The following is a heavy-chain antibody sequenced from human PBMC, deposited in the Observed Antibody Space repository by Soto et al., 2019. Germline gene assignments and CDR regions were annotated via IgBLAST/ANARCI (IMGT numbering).Heavy chain of an antibody. CDR1: GFTFSGSA. Sequence: GGSLRLSCAASGFTFSGSAMHWVRQASGKGLEWVGRIRSKTNSYATAYAASVKGRFTISRDDSKDTAYLQMNSLNTEDTAVYYCKRAPRNYYDIIGSANWFDPWGQGTLVTVSS. J-gene: IGHJ5*02. V-gene: IGHV3-73*01. CDR2: IRSKTNSYAT. CDR3: KRAPRNYYDIIGSANWFDP. D-gene: IGHD3-22*01.